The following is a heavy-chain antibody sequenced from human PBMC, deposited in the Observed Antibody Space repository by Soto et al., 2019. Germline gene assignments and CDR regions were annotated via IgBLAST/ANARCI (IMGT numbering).Heavy chain of an antibody. V-gene: IGHV3-23*01. Sequence: GGSLRLSCAASGFTFSSYAMSWVRQAPGKGLEWVSAISGSGGSTYYADSVKGRFTISRDNSKKTLYLQMNSLRAEDTAVYYCAKEMAAAGTPLYYYYGMDVWGQGTTVTVSS. D-gene: IGHD6-13*01. CDR1: GFTFSSYA. CDR2: ISGSGGST. CDR3: AKEMAAAGTPLYYYYGMDV. J-gene: IGHJ6*02.